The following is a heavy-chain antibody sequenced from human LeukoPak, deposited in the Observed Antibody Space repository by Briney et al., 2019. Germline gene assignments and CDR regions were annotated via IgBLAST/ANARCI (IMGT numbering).Heavy chain of an antibody. CDR2: INTSGST. CDR3: ARENSGSYYWLVDY. V-gene: IGHV4-61*02. J-gene: IGHJ4*02. Sequence: SQTLSLTCTVSGGSISSGSYYWSWIRQPAGKGLEWIGRINTSGSTNYNPSLKSRVTISVDTSKNQFSLKLSSVTAADTAVYYCARENSGSYYWLVDYWGQGTLGTVSS. CDR1: GGSISSGSYY. D-gene: IGHD1-26*01.